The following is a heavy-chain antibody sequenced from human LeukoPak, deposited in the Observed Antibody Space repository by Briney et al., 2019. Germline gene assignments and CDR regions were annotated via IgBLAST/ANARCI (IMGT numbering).Heavy chain of an antibody. J-gene: IGHJ4*02. Sequence: GESLKISCKGSGYSFTSYWIGWVRQMPGKGLEWMGIIYPGDSDTRYSPSFQGQVTISVDKSTNTAYLQWSSLEASDTAMYYCARFARPGKNSRGFDYWGQGTLVTVSS. CDR2: IYPGDSDT. CDR1: GYSFTSYW. D-gene: IGHD4-23*01. CDR3: ARFARPGKNSRGFDY. V-gene: IGHV5-51*01.